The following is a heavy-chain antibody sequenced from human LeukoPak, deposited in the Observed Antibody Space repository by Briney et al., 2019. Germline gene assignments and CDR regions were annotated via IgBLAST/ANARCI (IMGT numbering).Heavy chain of an antibody. Sequence: ASVKVSCKASGYTFTSYGISWVRQAPGQGLEWMGWISAYNGSTNYAQKLQGRVTMTTDTSTSTAYMELRSLRSDDTAVYYCARANFLYCSSSTCLFDYWGQGTLVTVSS. CDR3: ARANFLYCSSSTCLFDY. V-gene: IGHV1-18*04. CDR1: GYTFTSYG. CDR2: ISAYNGST. J-gene: IGHJ4*02. D-gene: IGHD2-2*01.